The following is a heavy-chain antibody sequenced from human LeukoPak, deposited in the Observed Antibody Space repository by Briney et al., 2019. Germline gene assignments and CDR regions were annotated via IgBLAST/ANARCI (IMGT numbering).Heavy chain of an antibody. V-gene: IGHV1-24*01. CDR1: GYTLTELS. J-gene: IGHJ4*02. D-gene: IGHD6-19*01. CDR2: FDPEDGET. CDR3: ATWYSSGWYLDY. Sequence: ASVKVSCKVSGYTLTELSMHWVRQAPGKGLEGMGGFDPEDGETIYAQKFQGRVTMTEDTSTDTAYMELSSLRSEDTAVYYCATWYSSGWYLDYWGQGTLVTVSS.